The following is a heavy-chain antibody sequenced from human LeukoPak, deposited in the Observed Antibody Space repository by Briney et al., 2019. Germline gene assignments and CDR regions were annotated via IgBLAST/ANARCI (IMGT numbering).Heavy chain of an antibody. CDR3: ARVIVGAFDY. V-gene: IGHV3-7*01. Sequence: GGSLRLSCAASGFTFDDYGMSWVRQAPGKGLEWVASIKQDGSEKYYVDSVRGRFTISRDNAKNSLYLQMNSLRAEDTAVYYCARVIVGAFDYWGQGTLVTVSS. CDR2: IKQDGSEK. D-gene: IGHD1-26*01. CDR1: GFTFDDYG. J-gene: IGHJ4*02.